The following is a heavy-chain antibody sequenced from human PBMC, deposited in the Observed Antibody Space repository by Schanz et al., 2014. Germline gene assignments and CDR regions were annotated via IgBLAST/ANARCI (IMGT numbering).Heavy chain of an antibody. Sequence: EVQLLESGGGLVRPGGSLRLSCAASGFTFTNYAMTWVRQAPGKGLEWVSGISGSGGSTYDADPVKGRFTISRDNSKNTLYLQMNSLRAEDTAVYYCAKDHAGSDILTALGNWGQGTLVTVSS. CDR2: ISGSGGST. D-gene: IGHD3-9*01. V-gene: IGHV3-23*01. J-gene: IGHJ4*02. CDR1: GFTFTNYA. CDR3: AKDHAGSDILTALGN.